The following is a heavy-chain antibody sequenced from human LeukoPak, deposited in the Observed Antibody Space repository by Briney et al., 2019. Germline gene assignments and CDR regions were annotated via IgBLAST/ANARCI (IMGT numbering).Heavy chain of an antibody. CDR2: ISYDGSNK. V-gene: IGHV3-30*03. Sequence: GGSLRLSCAASGFTFSRYGMHWVRQAPGKGLEWVAVISYDGSNKYYADSVKGRFTISRDNSKNTLYLQMNSLRAEDTAVYYCARDRDEGFDLWGRGTLVTVSS. CDR1: GFTFSRYG. CDR3: ARDRDEGFDL. J-gene: IGHJ2*01.